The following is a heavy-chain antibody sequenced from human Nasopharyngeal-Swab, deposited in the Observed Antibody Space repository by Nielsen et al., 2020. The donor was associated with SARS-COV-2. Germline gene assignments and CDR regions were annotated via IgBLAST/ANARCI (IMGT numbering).Heavy chain of an antibody. CDR1: GYTFTYRY. V-gene: IGHV1-45*02. J-gene: IGHJ3*02. D-gene: IGHD3-22*01. CDR2: ITPFNGNT. CDR3: ARSRLYYYDSSGNPNAFDI. Sequence: SVKVSCKASGYTFTYRYLHWVRPAPGQALEWMGWITPFNGNTNYAQKFQDRVTITRDRSMSTAYMELSSLRSEDTAMYYCARSRLYYYDSSGNPNAFDIWSQGTMVTVSS.